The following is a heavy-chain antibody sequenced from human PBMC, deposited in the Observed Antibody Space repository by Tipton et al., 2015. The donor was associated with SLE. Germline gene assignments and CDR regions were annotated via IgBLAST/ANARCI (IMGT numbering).Heavy chain of an antibody. J-gene: IGHJ4*02. CDR3: ARFSGGRIDY. V-gene: IGHV3-7*01. CDR1: IFSLTDSW. D-gene: IGHD6-25*01. Sequence: SLRLSCAASIFSLTDSWMTWVRQAPGKGLEWVATIKGDESGTFYADSVKGRFTISRDNAKNTLYLQMNSLRAEDTAVYYCARFSGGRIDYWGQGTLVTVSS. CDR2: IKGDESGT.